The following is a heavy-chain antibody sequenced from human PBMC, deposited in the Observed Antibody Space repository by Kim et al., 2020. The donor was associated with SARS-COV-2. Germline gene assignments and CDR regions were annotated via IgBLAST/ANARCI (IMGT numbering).Heavy chain of an antibody. CDR2: IKHSGST. V-gene: IGHV4-34*01. CDR3: ASLRGAARPRGDYFDY. Sequence: SETLSLTCAVYGGSFSGYYWSWIRQPPGKGLEWIGEIKHSGSTNYNPSLKSRVTISVDTSKNQFSLKLSSVTAADTAVYYCASLRGAARPRGDYFDYWGQGTLVTVSS. CDR1: GGSFSGYY. D-gene: IGHD6-6*01. J-gene: IGHJ4*02.